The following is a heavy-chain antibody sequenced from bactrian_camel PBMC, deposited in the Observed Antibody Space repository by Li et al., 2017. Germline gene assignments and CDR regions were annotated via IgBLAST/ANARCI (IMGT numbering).Heavy chain of an antibody. D-gene: IGHD1*01. CDR1: DDTIGRYC. V-gene: IGHV3S9*01. J-gene: IGHJ4*01. Sequence: VQLVESGGGSVQTGGSLRLSCVASDDTIGRYCMGWFRQIPDKEREGVAGIESDGRPSYADSVKGRFTISRDKNTLYLQMNSLRPEDSGKYYCAYDTQFCEGESCADEYFKGDCTNWGQGTQVTVS. CDR2: IESDGRP. CDR3: AYDTQFCEGESCADEYFKGDCTN.